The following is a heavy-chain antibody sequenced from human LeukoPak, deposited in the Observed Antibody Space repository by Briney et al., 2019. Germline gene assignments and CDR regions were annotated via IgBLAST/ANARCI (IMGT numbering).Heavy chain of an antibody. CDR1: GGSISSYY. J-gene: IGHJ6*03. Sequence: SETLSLTCTVSGGSISSYYWSWIRQPPGKGLEWIGEINHSGSTNYNPSLKSRVTISVDTSKNQFSLKLSSVTAADTAVYYCARGAWVSSDMGDYYYYMDVWGKGTTVTVSS. CDR3: ARGAWVSSDMGDYYYYMDV. CDR2: INHSGST. D-gene: IGHD2-15*01. V-gene: IGHV4-34*01.